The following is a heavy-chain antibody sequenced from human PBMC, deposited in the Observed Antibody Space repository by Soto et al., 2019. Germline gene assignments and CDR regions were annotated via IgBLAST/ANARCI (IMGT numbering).Heavy chain of an antibody. CDR2: IYWNGEK. J-gene: IGHJ4*02. Sequence: QITLKESGPTLVRPTPTLTLTCTVSGFSLRTDAVGVAWIRQSPGKALEWLGIIYWNGEKRYISSLQTRLTITRDTSKNQVVLTMTDMAPLDTATYFCAHRIAAPGRTLDYWGQGVLVTVSS. CDR1: GFSLRTDAVG. V-gene: IGHV2-5*01. CDR3: AHRIAAPGRTLDY. D-gene: IGHD6-13*01.